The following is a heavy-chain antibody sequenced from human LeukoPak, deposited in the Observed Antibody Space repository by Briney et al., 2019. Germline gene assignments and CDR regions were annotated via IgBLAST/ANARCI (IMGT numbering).Heavy chain of an antibody. CDR2: IYHSGST. CDR1: GYSISSGYY. Sequence: VKPSETLSLTCAVSGYSISSGYYWGWIRQPPRKGLEWIGSIYHSGSTYYNPSLKSRVTTSVDTSKNQFSLKLSSVTAADTAVYYCARRKAAFDIWGQGTMVTVSS. J-gene: IGHJ3*02. CDR3: ARRKAAFDI. V-gene: IGHV4-38-2*01.